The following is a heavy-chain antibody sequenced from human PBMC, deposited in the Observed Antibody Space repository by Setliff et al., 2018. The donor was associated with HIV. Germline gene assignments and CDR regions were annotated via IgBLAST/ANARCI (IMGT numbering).Heavy chain of an antibody. D-gene: IGHD3-3*01. CDR1: GYNFTIFG. V-gene: IGHV1-18*01. CDR3: ARAPPINFWSGYYTGPQDWFDS. CDR2: ISAYNGNT. Sequence: SVKVSCKASGYNFTIFGITWVRQAPGQGLEWMGWISAYNGNTNYAQKLQGRITLTIDTVTTTAYMDLRSLTSDDTAMYYCARAPPINFWSGYYTGPQDWFDSWGQGSLVTVSS. J-gene: IGHJ5*01.